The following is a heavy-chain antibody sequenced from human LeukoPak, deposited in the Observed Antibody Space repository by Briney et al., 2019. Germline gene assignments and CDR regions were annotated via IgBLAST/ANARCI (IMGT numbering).Heavy chain of an antibody. V-gene: IGHV3-7*04. D-gene: IGHD3-22*01. J-gene: IGHJ6*03. CDR1: GFTFSSYW. CDR3: ARAPDSYYYYMDV. CDR2: IKQDGSEK. Sequence: QAGGSLRLSCAASGFTFSSYWMSWVRQAPGKGLEWVANIKQDGSEKYYVDSVKGRFTISRDNAKNSLYLQMNSLRAEDTAVYYCARAPDSYYYYMDVWGKGTTVTVSS.